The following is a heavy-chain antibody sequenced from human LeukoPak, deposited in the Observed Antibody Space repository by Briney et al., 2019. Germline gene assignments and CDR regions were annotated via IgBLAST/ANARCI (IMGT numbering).Heavy chain of an antibody. J-gene: IGHJ3*01. D-gene: IGHD2-15*01. Sequence: ASVRVSCKGSGYDFTVYYMHWVRQAPGQCLEWMGWMDPKSGDTIYAPKFQGRVSMTTDTSIATAYMELSSLTFDDSAIYYCATKGGLTPNTLAMWGHGTMVTVSS. V-gene: IGHV1-2*02. CDR2: MDPKSGDT. CDR1: GYDFTVYY. CDR3: ATKGGLTPNTLAM.